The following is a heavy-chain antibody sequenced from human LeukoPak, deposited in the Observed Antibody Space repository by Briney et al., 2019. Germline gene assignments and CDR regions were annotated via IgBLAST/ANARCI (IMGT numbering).Heavy chain of an antibody. D-gene: IGHD4-17*01. J-gene: IGHJ4*02. Sequence: GGSLRLSCTVSGFTFSSYAMSWVRQAPGKGLEWVSAISSTGGNTYHADSVKGRFTISRDNSKNTLYLQMNSLRVEDTAVYYCARRGESTDYGDYRFDSWGQGTLVIVSS. CDR1: GFTFSSYA. V-gene: IGHV3-23*01. CDR3: ARRGESTDYGDYRFDS. CDR2: ISSTGGNT.